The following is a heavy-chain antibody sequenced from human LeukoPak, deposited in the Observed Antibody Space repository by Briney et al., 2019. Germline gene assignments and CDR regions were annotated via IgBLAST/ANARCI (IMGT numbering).Heavy chain of an antibody. CDR2: IWYDGSNK. Sequence: GGSLRLSCAASGFTFSSYEMNWVRQAPGKGLEWVAMIWYDGSNKYYADSVKGRFTISRDNPKNTLYLQMNSLRTEDTAVYYCARDLNSVKYGGNSDYYYGMDVWGQGTTVTVSS. J-gene: IGHJ6*02. V-gene: IGHV3-33*08. CDR3: ARDLNSVKYGGNSDYYYGMDV. CDR1: GFTFSSYE. D-gene: IGHD4-23*01.